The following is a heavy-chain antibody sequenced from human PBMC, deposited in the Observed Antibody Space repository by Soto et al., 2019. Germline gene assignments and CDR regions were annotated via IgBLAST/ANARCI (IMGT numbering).Heavy chain of an antibody. V-gene: IGHV3-23*01. CDR1: GFTFGSYA. D-gene: IGHD6-13*01. J-gene: IGHJ4*02. CDR3: AKTPSYSSSWYYHFDY. Sequence: GGSLRLSCAASGFTFGSYAMSWVRQAPGKGLEWVSAISGSGGSTYYADSVKGRFTISRDNSKNTLYLQMNSLRAEDTAVYYCAKTPSYSSSWYYHFDYWGQGTLVTVSS. CDR2: ISGSGGST.